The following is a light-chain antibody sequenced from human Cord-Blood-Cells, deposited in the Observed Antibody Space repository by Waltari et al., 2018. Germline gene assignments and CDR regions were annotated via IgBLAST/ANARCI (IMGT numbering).Light chain of an antibody. V-gene: IGKV1-39*01. CDR1: QSISSY. J-gene: IGKJ1*01. CDR3: QQSYSTPWT. Sequence: DIQMPQSPSSLSASAGAKVTITCRASQSISSYLHGYRQKPGQAPKLLIYAASSVQSGVPSMFSGSGSGTDCTLTVSTLQPEDFATYYCQQSYSTPWTFGQRTNVEIK. CDR2: AAS.